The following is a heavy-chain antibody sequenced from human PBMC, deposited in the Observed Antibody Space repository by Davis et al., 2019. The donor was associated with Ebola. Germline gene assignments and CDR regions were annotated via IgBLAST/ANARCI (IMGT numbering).Heavy chain of an antibody. Sequence: SVKVSCKASGGTFSSYAISWVRQAPGQGLEWMGGIIPILGIANYAQKFQGRVTLTRDTSTSTVHMDLSSLKSEDTAIYYCASGEFVDFWGQGTLVTVSS. V-gene: IGHV1-69*10. CDR1: GGTFSSYA. CDR2: IIPILGIA. D-gene: IGHD3-10*01. J-gene: IGHJ4*02. CDR3: ASGEFVDF.